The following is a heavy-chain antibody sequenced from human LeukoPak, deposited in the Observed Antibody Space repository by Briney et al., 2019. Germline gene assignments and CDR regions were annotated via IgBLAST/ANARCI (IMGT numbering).Heavy chain of an antibody. CDR1: GGTFISYA. Sequence: ASVKVSRKASGGTFISYAISWVRQAPGQGLEWMGGIIPIFGTANYAQKFQGRVTITADESTSTAYMELSSLRSEDTAVYYCARVYYYDSSGYQAEYFQHWGQGTLVTVSS. V-gene: IGHV1-69*13. CDR3: ARVYYYDSSGYQAEYFQH. CDR2: IIPIFGTA. J-gene: IGHJ1*01. D-gene: IGHD3-22*01.